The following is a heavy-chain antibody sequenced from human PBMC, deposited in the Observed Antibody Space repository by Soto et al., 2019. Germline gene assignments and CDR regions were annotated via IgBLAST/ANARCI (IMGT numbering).Heavy chain of an antibody. J-gene: IGHJ4*02. Sequence: SETLSLTCSVSGGSVSSGVYYWSWIRQPPGKGLELIGFISNSGSTDYNPSLTSRVAISLDTSRNQFSLKLRSVTAADTAVYYCARLRIKNFGVVTGQYFDYWGRGTLVTVSS. D-gene: IGHD3-3*01. CDR3: ARLRIKNFGVVTGQYFDY. CDR2: ISNSGST. CDR1: GGSVSSGVYY. V-gene: IGHV4-61*08.